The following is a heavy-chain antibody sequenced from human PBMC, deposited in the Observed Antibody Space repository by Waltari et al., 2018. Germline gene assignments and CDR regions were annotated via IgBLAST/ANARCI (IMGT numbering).Heavy chain of an antibody. J-gene: IGHJ4*02. CDR1: GSTFTSHD. V-gene: IGHV1-8*01. Sequence: QVQVVQSGAEVRKPGASVKISCKASGSTFTSHDIHWVRQATGQGLEWMGWMNPSDGRTVYAQSLQGRVTMTRNTSIDTAYMELTSLKSEDTAVYYCATSSNFDYWGQGTLVTVSS. CDR2: MNPSDGRT. CDR3: ATSSNFDY.